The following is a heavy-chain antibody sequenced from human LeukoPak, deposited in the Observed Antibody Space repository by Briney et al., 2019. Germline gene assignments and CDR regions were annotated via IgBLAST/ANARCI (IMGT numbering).Heavy chain of an antibody. CDR2: ISAYNGNT. CDR1: GYTFTSYG. Sequence: ASVKVSCKASGYTFTSYGISWVRQAPGQGLEWMGWISAYNGNTNHAQKFQGRVTMTTDTSTRTAYMELRSLRSDDTAVYYCAGGPHYHEWAQYGDYWGQGTLVTVSS. D-gene: IGHD1-26*01. CDR3: AGGPHYHEWAQYGDY. V-gene: IGHV1-18*01. J-gene: IGHJ4*02.